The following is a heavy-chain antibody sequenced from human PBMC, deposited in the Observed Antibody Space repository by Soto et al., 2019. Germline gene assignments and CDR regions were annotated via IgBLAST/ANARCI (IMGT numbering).Heavy chain of an antibody. J-gene: IGHJ6*02. CDR3: ARQGVRGAIISYYYGMDV. CDR1: GFTFSSYA. V-gene: IGHV3-23*01. Sequence: GGSLRLSCAASGFTFSSYAMSWVRQAPGKGLEWVSAISGSGGSTYYADSVKGRFTISRDNSKNTLYLQMNSLRAEDTAVYYCARQGVRGAIISYYYGMDVWGQGTTVTVSS. CDR2: ISGSGGST. D-gene: IGHD3-10*01.